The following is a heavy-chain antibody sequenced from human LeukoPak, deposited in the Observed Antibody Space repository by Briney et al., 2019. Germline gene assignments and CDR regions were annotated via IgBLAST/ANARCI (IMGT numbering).Heavy chain of an antibody. CDR3: AKDVGWLQSGAFDY. J-gene: IGHJ4*02. D-gene: IGHD5-24*01. V-gene: IGHV3-30*02. Sequence: GGSLRLSCAASGFTFSSYGMHWVRQAPGKGLEWVAFIRYDGSNKYYADSVKGRFTISRDNSKNTLYLQMISLRAEDTAVYYCAKDVGWLQSGAFDYWGQGTLVSVSS. CDR2: IRYDGSNK. CDR1: GFTFSSYG.